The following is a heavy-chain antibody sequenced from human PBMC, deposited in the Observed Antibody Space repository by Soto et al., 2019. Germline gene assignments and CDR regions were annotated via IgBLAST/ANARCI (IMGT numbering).Heavy chain of an antibody. Sequence: QITLKESGPTLVKPTQTLTLTCTFSGFSLTTSPMGVGWIRQPPGKALEWLVVIYWDDDKRYSPSLKSRLTITKDTSKNQVVLTMTNMDPVDTATYCCAHRLSGYSWNGGYFDYWGQGALVTVSS. D-gene: IGHD1-1*01. CDR2: IYWDDDK. V-gene: IGHV2-5*02. J-gene: IGHJ4*02. CDR3: AHRLSGYSWNGGYFDY. CDR1: GFSLTTSPMG.